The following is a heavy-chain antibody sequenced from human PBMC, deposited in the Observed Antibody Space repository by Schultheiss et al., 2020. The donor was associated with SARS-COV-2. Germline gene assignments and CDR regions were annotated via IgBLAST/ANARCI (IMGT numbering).Heavy chain of an antibody. V-gene: IGHV3-23*01. CDR1: GFTFSSYA. Sequence: GGSLRLSCAASGFTFSSYAMSWVRQAPGKGLEWVSALTGSGGSTYFEDSVKGRFTISRDNSKNTLYLQMNSLRAEDTAVYYCAKDFGSAVSVFHDFWGPGTLVTVSS. CDR2: LTGSGGST. J-gene: IGHJ4*02. D-gene: IGHD2-15*01. CDR3: AKDFGSAVSVFHDF.